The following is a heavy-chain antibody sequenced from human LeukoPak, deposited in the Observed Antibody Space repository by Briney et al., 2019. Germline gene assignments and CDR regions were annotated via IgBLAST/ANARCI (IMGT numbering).Heavy chain of an antibody. Sequence: APVKVSCKASGYTFTSYGISWVRQAPGQGLEWMGWISAYNGNTNYAQKLQGRVTMTTDTSTSTAYMELRSLRSDDTAVYYCARDGTIFGVVNGFDYWGQGTLVTVSS. CDR1: GYTFTSYG. CDR2: ISAYNGNT. D-gene: IGHD3-3*01. CDR3: ARDGTIFGVVNGFDY. V-gene: IGHV1-18*01. J-gene: IGHJ4*02.